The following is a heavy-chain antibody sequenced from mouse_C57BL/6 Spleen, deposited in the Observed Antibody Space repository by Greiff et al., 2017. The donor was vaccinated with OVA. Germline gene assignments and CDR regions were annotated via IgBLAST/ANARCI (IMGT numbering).Heavy chain of an antibody. CDR1: GFTFSSYA. V-gene: IGHV5-4*01. J-gene: IGHJ2*01. D-gene: IGHD2-4*01. Sequence: EVQRVESGGGLVKPGGSLKLSCAASGFTFSSYAMSWVRQTPEKRLEWVATISDGGSYTYYPDNVKGRFTISRDNAKNNLYLQMSHLKSEDTAMYYCARVYDYAPFDYWGQGTTLTVSS. CDR2: ISDGGSYT. CDR3: ARVYDYAPFDY.